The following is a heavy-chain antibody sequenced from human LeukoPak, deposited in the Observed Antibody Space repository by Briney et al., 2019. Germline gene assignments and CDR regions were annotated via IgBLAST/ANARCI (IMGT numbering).Heavy chain of an antibody. D-gene: IGHD5-12*01. CDR3: ARVGDIVATIGQYYFDY. CDR2: IRYDGSNK. Sequence: GGSLRLSCAASGFTFSSYGMHWVRQAPGKGLEWVAFIRYDGSNKYYADSVKGRFTISRDNSKNTLYLQMNSLRAEDTAVYYCARVGDIVATIGQYYFDYWGQGTLVTVSS. J-gene: IGHJ4*02. CDR1: GFTFSSYG. V-gene: IGHV3-30*02.